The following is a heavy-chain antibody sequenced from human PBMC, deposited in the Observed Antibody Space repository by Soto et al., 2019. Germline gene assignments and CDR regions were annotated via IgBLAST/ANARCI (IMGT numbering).Heavy chain of an antibody. CDR2: IYTSGST. V-gene: IGHV4-4*07. D-gene: IGHD3-22*01. Sequence: QVQLQESGPGLVKPSETLSLTCTVSGGSISSYYWSWIRQPAGKGLEWIGRIYTSGSTNYNPSLKSRVTMSVDTSKNQFSLKLSSVTAADTAVYYCARGKGFGRRNTYYYDSREFDYWGQGTLVTVSS. CDR1: GGSISSYY. CDR3: ARGKGFGRRNTYYYDSREFDY. J-gene: IGHJ4*02.